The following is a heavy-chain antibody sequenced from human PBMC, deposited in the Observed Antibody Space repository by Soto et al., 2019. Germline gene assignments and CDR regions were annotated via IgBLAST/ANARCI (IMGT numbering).Heavy chain of an antibody. V-gene: IGHV3-30*18. Sequence: QVQLVESGGGVVQPGRSLRLSCAASGFTFSSYGMHWVRQAPGKGLEWVAVISYDGINKYYVDSVKGRFTISRDNSKNTLYLQMNSLRAEDTAVYYCAKDQFYVYYGSGSLPGDDWGQGILVTVSS. CDR3: AKDQFYVYYGSGSLPGDD. CDR2: ISYDGINK. J-gene: IGHJ4*02. CDR1: GFTFSSYG. D-gene: IGHD3-10*01.